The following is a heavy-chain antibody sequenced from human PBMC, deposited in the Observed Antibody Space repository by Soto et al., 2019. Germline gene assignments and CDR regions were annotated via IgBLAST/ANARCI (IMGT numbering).Heavy chain of an antibody. D-gene: IGHD6-19*01. CDR2: ISSDGSNK. V-gene: IGHV3-30*03. CDR3: ASGGYSGAWYGVSFYGY. CDR1: GFTFSSYG. J-gene: IGHJ4*02. Sequence: QVQLVESGGGVVQPGRSLRLSCAASGFTFSSYGMHWVRQAPGKGLEWVAVISSDGSNKFYADSVKGRFAISRDNSKNTVYLQMNRKRPEDTAVYYWASGGYSGAWYGVSFYGYWGQGTLITVSS.